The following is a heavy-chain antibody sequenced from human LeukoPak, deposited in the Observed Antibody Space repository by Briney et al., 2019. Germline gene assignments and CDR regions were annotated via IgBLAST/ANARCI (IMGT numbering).Heavy chain of an antibody. Sequence: KPSETLSLTCTVSGGSISNYYWAWIRQPPGKGLEWIGSIYYSGSTHYNPSLKSRVTISVDTSKNQFSLRLSSVTAADTAVYYCARHSTHYYYFDFWGQGTLVTVSS. V-gene: IGHV4-39*01. CDR3: ARHSTHYYYFDF. D-gene: IGHD2/OR15-2a*01. CDR2: IYYSGST. J-gene: IGHJ4*02. CDR1: GGSISNYY.